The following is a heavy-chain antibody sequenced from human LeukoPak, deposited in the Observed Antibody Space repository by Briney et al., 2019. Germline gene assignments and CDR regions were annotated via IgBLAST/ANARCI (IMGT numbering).Heavy chain of an antibody. V-gene: IGHV4-34*01. CDR3: ARGFYYLDV. J-gene: IGHJ6*03. Sequence: SETLSLTCFVSGGSISSHYWTWIRQSPGKGLEWIGEINHSGSTNYNPSLKSRVTLSVETSKNQFSLKVSSVTAADTAVYYCARGFYYLDVWGKGTTVTVSS. CDR2: INHSGST. CDR1: GGSISSHY.